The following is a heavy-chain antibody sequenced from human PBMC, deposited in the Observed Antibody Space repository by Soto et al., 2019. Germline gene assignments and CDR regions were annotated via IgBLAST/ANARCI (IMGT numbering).Heavy chain of an antibody. CDR3: ARRRYYGSGSYYHYYYYGMDV. V-gene: IGHV4-59*08. CDR2: IYYSGST. Sequence: SETLSLTCTVSGGSISSYYWSWIRQPPGKGLEWIGYIYYSGSTNYNPSLKSRVTISVDTSKNQFSLKLSSVTAADTAVYYCARRRYYGSGSYYHYYYYGMDVWGQGTTVTVS. D-gene: IGHD3-10*01. CDR1: GGSISSYY. J-gene: IGHJ6*02.